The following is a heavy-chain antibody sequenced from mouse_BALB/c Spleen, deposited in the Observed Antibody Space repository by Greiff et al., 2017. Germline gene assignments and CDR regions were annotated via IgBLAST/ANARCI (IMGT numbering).Heavy chain of an antibody. D-gene: IGHD2-1*01. CDR1: GFTFSSYA. J-gene: IGHJ3*01. CDR3: ARGNPAWFAY. Sequence: EVNVVESGGGLVKPGGSLKLSCAASGFTFSSYAMSWVRQSPEKRLEWVAEISSGGSYTYYPDTVTGRFTISRDNAKNTQYLEMSSLRSEDTAMYYCARGNPAWFAYWGQGTLVTVSA. CDR2: ISSGGSYT. V-gene: IGHV5-9-4*01.